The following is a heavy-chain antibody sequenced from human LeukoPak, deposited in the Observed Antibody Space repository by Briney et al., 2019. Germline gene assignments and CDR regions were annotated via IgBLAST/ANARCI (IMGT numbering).Heavy chain of an antibody. V-gene: IGHV4-34*01. CDR3: ARSHSLYYYGMDV. Sequence: PSETLSLTCAVYGGSFSGYYWSWIRQPPGKGLEWIGEINHSGSTNCNPSLKSRVTISVDTSKNQFSLKLSSVTAADTAVYYCARSHSLYYYGMDVWGQGTTVTVSS. CDR1: GGSFSGYY. CDR2: INHSGST. J-gene: IGHJ6*02.